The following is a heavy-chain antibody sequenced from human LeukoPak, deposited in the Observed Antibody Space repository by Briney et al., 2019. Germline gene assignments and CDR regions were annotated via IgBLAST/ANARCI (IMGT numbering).Heavy chain of an antibody. D-gene: IGHD6-13*01. CDR1: GGSISSSTYY. J-gene: IGHJ4*02. V-gene: IGHV4-39*01. Sequence: PSETLSLTCTVSGGSISSSTYYWGWIRQPPGRGLEWIGNIYYSGSTYYNPSLKSRVTISVDTSKNQFSLKLSSVTAADTAVYYCARLREAAVVNDFWGQGTLVTVSS. CDR2: IYYSGST. CDR3: ARLREAAVVNDF.